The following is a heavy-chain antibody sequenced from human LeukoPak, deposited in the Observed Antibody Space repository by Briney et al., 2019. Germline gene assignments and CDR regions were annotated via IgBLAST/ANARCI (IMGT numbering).Heavy chain of an antibody. CDR1: GYTFTSYG. Sequence: ASVKVSCKASGYTFTSYGISWVRQAPGQGLEWMGWISAYNGNTNYAQKLQGRVTMTTDTSTSTAYMELRSLRSDDTAVYYCAREGEYCSSTGCYSDYWGQGTLVTVSS. J-gene: IGHJ4*02. CDR2: ISAYNGNT. D-gene: IGHD2-2*01. CDR3: AREGEYCSSTGCYSDY. V-gene: IGHV1-18*01.